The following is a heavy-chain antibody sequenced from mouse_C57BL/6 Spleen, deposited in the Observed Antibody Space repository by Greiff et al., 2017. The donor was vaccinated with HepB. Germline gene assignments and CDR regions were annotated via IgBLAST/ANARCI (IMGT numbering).Heavy chain of an antibody. CDR1: GYAFSSYW. V-gene: IGHV1-80*01. CDR3: ARFIYDGYYFDY. CDR2: IYPGDGDT. Sequence: VQLQQSGAELVKPGASVKISCKASGYAFSSYWMNWVKQRPGKGLEWIGQIYPGDGDTNYNGKFKGKATLTADKSSSTAYMQLSSLTSEDSAVYFCARFIYDGYYFDYWGQGTTLTVSS. J-gene: IGHJ2*01. D-gene: IGHD2-3*01.